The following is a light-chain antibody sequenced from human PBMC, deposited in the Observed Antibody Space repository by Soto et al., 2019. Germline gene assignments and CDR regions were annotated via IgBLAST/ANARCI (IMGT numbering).Light chain of an antibody. J-gene: IGLJ1*01. CDR3: TSYTSTSTYV. CDR1: SSDVGAYNY. CDR2: DVT. V-gene: IGLV2-14*01. Sequence: QSALTQPASVSGSPGQSITISCTGTSSDVGAYNYVSWYQHHPGNAPRLVIYDVTNRPSGISDRFSGSKSGNTASLTISGLLAEDEADYYCTSYTSTSTYVFGTGTKVTVL.